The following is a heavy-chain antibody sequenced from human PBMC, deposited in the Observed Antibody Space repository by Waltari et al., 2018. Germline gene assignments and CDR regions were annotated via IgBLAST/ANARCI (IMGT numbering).Heavy chain of an antibody. D-gene: IGHD5-12*01. CDR1: GGSISSHY. V-gene: IGHV4-59*08. CDR3: ARLGRIGASPQTYYCDY. CDR2: ISYSGST. J-gene: IGHJ4*02. Sequence: QVQLQESGPGLVKPSETLSLTCNVSGGSISSHYWSWIRQPPGQGLEWFGYISYSGSTSYHPPLKKRVMISVVTSKNQFSLNLSSVSATDSSVYYCARLGRIGASPQTYYCDYWRQGTLVTVSS.